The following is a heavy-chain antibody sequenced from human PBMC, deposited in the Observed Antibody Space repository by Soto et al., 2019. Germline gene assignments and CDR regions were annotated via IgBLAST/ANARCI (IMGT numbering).Heavy chain of an antibody. Sequence: SETLSLTCTVSAGSIDGYYWSWIRQPPGKGLEWIGYIYYTGSTNYNPSLKSRVTISGDASKMQFYLKLSSVTAADTAVYYCASLKAFYYDTSGYYYFDYWGQGALVTVSS. D-gene: IGHD3-22*01. J-gene: IGHJ4*02. V-gene: IGHV4-59*08. CDR3: ASLKAFYYDTSGYYYFDY. CDR1: AGSIDGYY. CDR2: IYYTGST.